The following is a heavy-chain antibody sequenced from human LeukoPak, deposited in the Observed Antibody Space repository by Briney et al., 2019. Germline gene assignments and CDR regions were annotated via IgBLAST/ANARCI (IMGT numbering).Heavy chain of an antibody. CDR2: ISTSSSYI. D-gene: IGHD3-3*01. CDR3: ARAPSRSEQFDP. Sequence: GGSLRLSCAASGFTFSSYSMNWVRQAPGKGLEWVSSISTSSSYIYYADSVKGRFTISRDNAKNSLYLQVNSLRVEDTAVYYCARAPSRSEQFDPWGQGTLVTVSS. CDR1: GFTFSSYS. V-gene: IGHV3-21*01. J-gene: IGHJ5*02.